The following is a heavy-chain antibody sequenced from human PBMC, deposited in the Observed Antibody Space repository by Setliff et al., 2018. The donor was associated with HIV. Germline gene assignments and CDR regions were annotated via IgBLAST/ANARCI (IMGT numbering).Heavy chain of an antibody. D-gene: IGHD3-3*01. CDR2: ISSSGSTI. V-gene: IGHV3-11*01. Sequence: PGGSLRLSCAASGFTFSDYYMSWIRQAPGKGLEWVSYISSSGSTIYYADSVKGRFTISRDNAKNSLYLQMNSLRAEDTAVYYCARGAYYNFWSGYGYYYYYMDVWGKGTTVTVSS. CDR3: ARGAYYNFWSGYGYYYYYMDV. CDR1: GFTFSDYY. J-gene: IGHJ6*03.